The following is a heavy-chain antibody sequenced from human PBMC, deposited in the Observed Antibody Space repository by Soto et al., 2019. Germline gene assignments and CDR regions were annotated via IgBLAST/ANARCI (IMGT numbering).Heavy chain of an antibody. V-gene: IGHV1-69*02. CDR3: ASAPCSAACAFFDY. Sequence: ASVKVSCKASGGTFSSYTISWVRQAPGQGLEWMGRIIPILGIANYAQKFQGRVTITADKSTSAAYMELSSLRSEDTAVYYCASAPCSAACAFFDYWGQGTLVTVSS. CDR2: IIPILGIA. J-gene: IGHJ4*02. D-gene: IGHD2-15*01. CDR1: GGTFSSYT.